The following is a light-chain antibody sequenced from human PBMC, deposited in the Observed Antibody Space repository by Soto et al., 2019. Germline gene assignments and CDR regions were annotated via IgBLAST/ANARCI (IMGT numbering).Light chain of an antibody. J-gene: IGKJ5*01. CDR3: QQYDNLIT. V-gene: IGKV1-33*01. CDR2: DAS. CDR1: QTIDSW. Sequence: DIQMTQSPSILSASVGYSVTITCRASQTIDSWVAWYQQKPGKAPKLLVYDASNLETGVPSRFSGSGSGTDFTFTISSLQPEDIATYYCQQYDNLITFGQGTRREIK.